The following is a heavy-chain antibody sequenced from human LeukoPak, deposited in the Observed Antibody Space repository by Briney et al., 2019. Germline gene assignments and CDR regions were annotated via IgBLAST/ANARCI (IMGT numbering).Heavy chain of an antibody. CDR2: ISYDGTNK. V-gene: IGHV3-30*18. D-gene: IGHD3-9*01. Sequence: PGGSLRLSCAASGFTFSSYGMHWVRQAPGKGLEWVAVISYDGTNKYYADSVKGRFTISRDNSKNTLYLQMNSLRPEDTAVYYCTKVTGFVWLCPFDSWGQGTLVTVSS. CDR1: GFTFSSYG. J-gene: IGHJ4*02. CDR3: TKVTGFVWLCPFDS.